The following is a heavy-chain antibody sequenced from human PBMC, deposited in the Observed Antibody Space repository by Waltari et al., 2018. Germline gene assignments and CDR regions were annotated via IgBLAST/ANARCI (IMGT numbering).Heavy chain of an antibody. CDR3: ARDYPAAHVFDY. CDR1: GASITTYY. Sequence: QVQLQESGPGLVKPSETLSLTCTVSGASITTYYYSWIRQSPGKGLQWFGSMYYTGTAYYNPSRKSRVTISLDTSKNQFSLSLTSVTTADTAVYYCARDYPAAHVFDYWGQGTVVAVSS. CDR2: MYYTGTA. V-gene: IGHV4-59*01. J-gene: IGHJ4*02. D-gene: IGHD2-15*01.